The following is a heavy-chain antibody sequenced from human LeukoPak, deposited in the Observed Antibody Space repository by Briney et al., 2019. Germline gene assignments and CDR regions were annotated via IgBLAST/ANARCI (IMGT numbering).Heavy chain of an antibody. V-gene: IGHV3-23*01. CDR1: GFTFSSYA. D-gene: IGHD3-22*01. CDR3: AKGSGTYYYDSSGYYLVDY. Sequence: GGSLRLSCAASGFTFSSYAMSWVRQAPGKGLEWVSAISGSGGSTYYADSVKGRFTISRDNSKNTLYLQMNSLRAEDTAVYYCAKGSGTYYYDSSGYYLVDYWGQGTLVTVFS. CDR2: ISGSGGST. J-gene: IGHJ4*02.